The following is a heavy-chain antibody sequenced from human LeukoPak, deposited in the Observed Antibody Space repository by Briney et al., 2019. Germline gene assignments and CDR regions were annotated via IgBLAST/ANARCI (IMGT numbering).Heavy chain of an antibody. CDR3: AKGLKPAMASRSNYFDY. V-gene: IGHV3-23*01. CDR2: ITGSGGST. Sequence: GGTLRLSCAASGFSFSNYAMSWVRQPPGKGLEWVSTITGSGGSTHYADSVKGRFTISRDNSKNTLYLQMNSLRADDTAVYYCAKGLKPAMASRSNYFDYWGQGALVTVSS. D-gene: IGHD2-8*01. J-gene: IGHJ4*02. CDR1: GFSFSNYA.